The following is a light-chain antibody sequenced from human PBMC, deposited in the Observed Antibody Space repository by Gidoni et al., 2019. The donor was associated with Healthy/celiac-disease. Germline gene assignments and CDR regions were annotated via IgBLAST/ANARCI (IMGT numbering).Light chain of an antibody. CDR1: QSPLHSNGYNY. Sequence: DIVMTQSPLSLPVTPGEPASISCRSSQSPLHSNGYNYLDWYLQKPGQSPPLLIYLGSNRASGVPDRFSCSGSCTDFTLKISRVEAEDVGVYYCMQALQTPYTFGQGTKLEIK. V-gene: IGKV2-28*01. CDR2: LGS. CDR3: MQALQTPYT. J-gene: IGKJ2*01.